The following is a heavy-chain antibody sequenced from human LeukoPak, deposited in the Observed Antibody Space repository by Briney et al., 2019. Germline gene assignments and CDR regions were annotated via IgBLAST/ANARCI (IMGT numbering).Heavy chain of an antibody. V-gene: IGHV3-33*08. CDR2: IWYAGSNK. D-gene: IGHD5-18*01. J-gene: IGHJ4*02. Sequence: GGSLRLSCAASGVIFRIYGMHWVRQAPRKGVERGADIWYAGSNKYYTDSVKGRFTISRDNSNNTIYRQMNILTVEDTAVFYVGRGHVRGYSYGFGYWGKGSLVTVSS. CDR1: GVIFRIYG. CDR3: GRGHVRGYSYGFGY.